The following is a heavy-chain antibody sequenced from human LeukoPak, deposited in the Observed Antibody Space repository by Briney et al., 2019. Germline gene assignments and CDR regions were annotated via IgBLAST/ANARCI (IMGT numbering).Heavy chain of an antibody. V-gene: IGHV4-30-4*08. CDR3: ASGFRGYGDYHWYFEL. CDR2: IHHSGST. CDR1: GGSISSGDYY. Sequence: PSETLSLTCTVSGGSISSGDYYWSWIRQPPGKGLEWIGYIHHSGSTYYNPSLKSRVPISVDRSKNQFSLKLSSVTAADTAMYYCASGFRGYGDYHWYFELWGRGTLVTVSS. D-gene: IGHD4-17*01. J-gene: IGHJ2*01.